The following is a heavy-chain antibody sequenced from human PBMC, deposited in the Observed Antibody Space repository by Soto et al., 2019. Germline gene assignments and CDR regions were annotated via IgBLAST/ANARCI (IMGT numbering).Heavy chain of an antibody. V-gene: IGHV1-69*13. J-gene: IGHJ1*01. Sequence: SVKVSCKASGGTFSSYAISWVRQAPGQGLEWMGGIIPIFGTANYAQKFQGRVTITADESTSTAYMELSSLRSEDTAVYYCASPRSGYYINAEYFQHWGQGTLVTVSS. CDR2: IIPIFGTA. D-gene: IGHD3-3*01. CDR3: ASPRSGYYINAEYFQH. CDR1: GGTFSSYA.